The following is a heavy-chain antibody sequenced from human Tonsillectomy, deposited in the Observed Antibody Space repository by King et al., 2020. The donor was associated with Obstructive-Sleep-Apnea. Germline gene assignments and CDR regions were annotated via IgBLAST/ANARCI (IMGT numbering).Heavy chain of an antibody. V-gene: IGHV3-30*18. CDR1: GFTFSSYG. CDR2: ISYDGSNK. CDR3: ANLGPIAAAGSPFRDRSLDY. D-gene: IGHD6-13*01. J-gene: IGHJ4*02. Sequence: QLVESGGGVVQPGRSLRLSCAASGFTFSSYGMHWVRQAPGKGLEWVAAISYDGSNKYYADSVKGRFTISRDNSKNTLYLQMNSLRAEDTAVYYYANLGPIAAAGSPFRDRSLDYWGQGTLVTVSS.